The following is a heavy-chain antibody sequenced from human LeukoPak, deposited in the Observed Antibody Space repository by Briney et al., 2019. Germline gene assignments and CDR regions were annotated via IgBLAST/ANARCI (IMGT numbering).Heavy chain of an antibody. Sequence: GGSLRLSCAASGFTFSTYAMSWVRQAPGKGLEWVSGISGSGGSTYYVDSVKGRFTISRDNSKNTLYLQMNSLRAEGTAVYYCAKDVSRAYCCGDCYSVLENYYYGMDVWGQGTTVTVSS. CDR3: AKDVSRAYCCGDCYSVLENYYYGMDV. V-gene: IGHV3-23*01. D-gene: IGHD2-21*02. J-gene: IGHJ6*02. CDR1: GFTFSTYA. CDR2: ISGSGGST.